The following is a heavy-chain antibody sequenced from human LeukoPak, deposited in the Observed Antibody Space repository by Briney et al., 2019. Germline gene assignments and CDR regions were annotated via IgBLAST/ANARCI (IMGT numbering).Heavy chain of an antibody. J-gene: IGHJ4*02. D-gene: IGHD5-18*01. V-gene: IGHV1-69*04. CDR3: ARDVLRGTAMASYFDY. CDR2: IIPILGIA. CDR1: GGTFSSYA. Sequence: SVKVSCKASGGTFSSYAISWVRQAPGQGLEWMGRIIPILGIANYAQKFQGRVTITADKSTSTAYMELSSLRSEDTAVYYCARDVLRGTAMASYFDYWGQGTLVTVSS.